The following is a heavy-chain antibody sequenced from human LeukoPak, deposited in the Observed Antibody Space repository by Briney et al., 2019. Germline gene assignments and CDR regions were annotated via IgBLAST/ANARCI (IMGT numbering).Heavy chain of an antibody. CDR1: GYTFTGYY. J-gene: IGHJ6*03. V-gene: IGHV1-2*02. CDR2: INPNSGGT. Sequence: ASVKVSCKASGYTFTGYYMHWVRQAPGQGLEWMGWINPNSGGTNYAQKFQGRATMTRDTSISTAYMELSRLRSDDTAVYYCARYITIFGVVTYTHMDVWGKGTTVTVSS. CDR3: ARYITIFGVVTYTHMDV. D-gene: IGHD3-3*01.